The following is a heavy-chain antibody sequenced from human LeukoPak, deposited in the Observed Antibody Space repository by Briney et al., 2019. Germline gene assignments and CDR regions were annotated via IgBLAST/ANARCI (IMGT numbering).Heavy chain of an antibody. CDR2: ISAYNGNT. CDR1: GYTFTSYG. V-gene: IGHV1-18*01. D-gene: IGHD5-12*01. CDR3: ARDADIVATAGGAFDI. Sequence: ASVKVSCKASGYTFTSYGISWVRQAPGQGLEWMGWISAYNGNTNYAQKLQGRVTMTTDTSTSTAYMELRSLRSEDTAVYYCARDADIVATAGGAFDIWGQGTMVTVSS. J-gene: IGHJ3*02.